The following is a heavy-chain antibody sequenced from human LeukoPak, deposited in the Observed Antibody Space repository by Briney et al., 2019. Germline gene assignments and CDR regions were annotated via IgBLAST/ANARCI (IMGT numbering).Heavy chain of an antibody. V-gene: IGHV3-23*01. CDR2: ISGGGGTT. CDR3: ARGHNYGSSGYSYGMDV. Sequence: GGSLRLSCAASGFTFSSYAMNWVRQAPGKGLEWVSDISGGGGTTNYADSVKGRFTISRDNSKNTLYLQMNSLRAEDTAVYYCARGHNYGSSGYSYGMDVWGQGTTVTVSS. CDR1: GFTFSSYA. D-gene: IGHD3-22*01. J-gene: IGHJ6*02.